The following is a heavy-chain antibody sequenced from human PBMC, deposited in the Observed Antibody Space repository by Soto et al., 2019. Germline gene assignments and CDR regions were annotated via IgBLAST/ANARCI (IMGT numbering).Heavy chain of an antibody. CDR2: MYSTYGRSST. Sequence: EEQLVESWGGLVQLVGSLRLSCAASGFSVSEKHTRWVPQAPGEGLEWVSTMYSTYGRSSTGYADSVEDRFTISRDNSRNALSFKKNPVRAEYTAVDCCSGADPSAFEVWGQGAMVIVSS. CDR1: GFSVSEKH. CDR3: SGADPSAFEV. J-gene: IGHJ3*01. V-gene: IGHV3-66*01.